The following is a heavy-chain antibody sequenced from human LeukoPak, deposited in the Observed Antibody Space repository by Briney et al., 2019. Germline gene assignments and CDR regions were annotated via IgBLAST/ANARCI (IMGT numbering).Heavy chain of an antibody. J-gene: IGHJ4*02. CDR3: ARAWLPNYFDY. D-gene: IGHD5-18*01. V-gene: IGHV4-39*07. CDR2: IYYSGST. CDR1: GGSISSSSYY. Sequence: SETLSLTCTVSGGSISSSSYYWGWIRQPPGKGLEWIGSIYYSGSTYYNPSLKSRVTISVDTSKNQFSLKLSSVTAADTAVYYCARAWLPNYFDYWGQGTLVTVSS.